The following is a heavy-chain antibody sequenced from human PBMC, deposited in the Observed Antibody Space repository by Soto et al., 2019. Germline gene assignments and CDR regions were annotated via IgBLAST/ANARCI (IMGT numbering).Heavy chain of an antibody. V-gene: IGHV4-39*01. Sequence: KTSETLSLTCTVSGGSISSSSYYWGWIRQPPGKGLEWIGSIYYSGSTYYNPSLKSRVTISVDTSKNQFSLKLSSVTAADTAVYYCARQPGGSGKTYYFDYWGQGTLVTVSS. CDR1: GGSISSSSYY. CDR3: ARQPGGSGKTYYFDY. CDR2: IYYSGST. J-gene: IGHJ4*02. D-gene: IGHD3-10*01.